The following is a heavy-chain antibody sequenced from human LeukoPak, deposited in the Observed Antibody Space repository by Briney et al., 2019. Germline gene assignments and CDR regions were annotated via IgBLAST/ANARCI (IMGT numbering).Heavy chain of an antibody. Sequence: PSETLSLTCTVSGSSISRGYFWGWIRQPPEKGLEWIGSFYHSGSPYYNPSLKSRVTISVDTSENQFSLQLTSVTAADTAVYYCAREPWGSSWRQTWYFDLWGRGTLVTVSS. CDR1: GSSISRGYF. CDR2: FYHSGSP. J-gene: IGHJ2*01. D-gene: IGHD6-13*01. CDR3: AREPWGSSWRQTWYFDL. V-gene: IGHV4-38-2*02.